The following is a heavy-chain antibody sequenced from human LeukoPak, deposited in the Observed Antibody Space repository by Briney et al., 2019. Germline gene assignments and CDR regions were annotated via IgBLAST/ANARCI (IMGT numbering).Heavy chain of an antibody. D-gene: IGHD1-26*01. J-gene: IGHJ6*03. CDR2: IKSKPDGGTT. V-gene: IGHV3-15*07. CDR1: GFTFSSAW. CDR3: TTGLGGSSWDYYYYMDV. Sequence: PGGSLRLSCAASGFTFSSAWMNWVRQAPGKGLEWVGRIKSKPDGGTTDYAAPVKGRFTISRDDSKNTLYLQMNSLKTEDTAVYYCTTGLGGSSWDYYYYMDVWGKGTPVTVSS.